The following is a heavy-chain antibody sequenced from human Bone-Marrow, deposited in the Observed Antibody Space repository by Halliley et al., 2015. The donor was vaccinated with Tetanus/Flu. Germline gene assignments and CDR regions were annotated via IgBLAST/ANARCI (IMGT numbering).Heavy chain of an antibody. CDR3: VRDGRSAEGHYRRFDL. D-gene: IGHD3-3*01. V-gene: IGHV3-48*03. CDR1: GFTFSSHE. CDR2: INANGDTM. J-gene: IGHJ5*02. Sequence: SLRLSCAASGFTFSSHEMNWVRQAPGEGLQWLSYINANGDTMVYADSVQGRFTISRDNTKNSLYMQLDSLGAADTAVYYCVRDGRSAEGHYRRFDLWGQGTLVTVSS.